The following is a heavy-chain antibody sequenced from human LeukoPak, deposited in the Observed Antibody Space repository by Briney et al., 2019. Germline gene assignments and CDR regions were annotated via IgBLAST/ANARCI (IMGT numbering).Heavy chain of an antibody. CDR2: IKHSGIT. CDR1: GGSFRGYY. Sequence: PSETLSLTCAVYGGSFRGYYWSWIRQPPGKGLEWIGEIKHSGITNYNPSLKSRVTISVDTSKNQFSLKLNSVTAADTALYYCARAAPDSGYDWTTFDYWGQGNLIIVSS. V-gene: IGHV4-34*01. CDR3: ARAAPDSGYDWTTFDY. J-gene: IGHJ4*02. D-gene: IGHD5-12*01.